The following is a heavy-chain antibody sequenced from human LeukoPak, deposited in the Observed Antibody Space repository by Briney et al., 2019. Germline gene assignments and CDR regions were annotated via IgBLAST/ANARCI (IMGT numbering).Heavy chain of an antibody. D-gene: IGHD3-9*01. CDR3: ARWEDYDILTGYFKAAFDY. V-gene: IGHV3-30*04. J-gene: IGHJ4*02. Sequence: PGGSLRLSCAASGFTFSSYAMHWVRQAPGKGLEWVAVISYDGSNKYYADSVKGRFTISRDNAKNSLYLQMNSLRAEDTAVYYCARWEDYDILTGYFKAAFDYWGQGTLVTVSS. CDR2: ISYDGSNK. CDR1: GFTFSSYA.